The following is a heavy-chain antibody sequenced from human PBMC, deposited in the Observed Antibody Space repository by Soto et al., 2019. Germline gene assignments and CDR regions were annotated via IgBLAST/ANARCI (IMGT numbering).Heavy chain of an antibody. Sequence: QVQLVESGGGVVQPGRSLRLSCAASGFTFSSYGMHWVRQAPGKGLEWVAVISYDGSNKYYADSVKGRFTISRDNSKNTLYLQMYSLRAEDTAVYYCAKDPETYYDILTGYPNFDYWGQGTLVTVSS. V-gene: IGHV3-30*18. CDR3: AKDPETYYDILTGYPNFDY. CDR1: GFTFSSYG. J-gene: IGHJ4*02. CDR2: ISYDGSNK. D-gene: IGHD3-9*01.